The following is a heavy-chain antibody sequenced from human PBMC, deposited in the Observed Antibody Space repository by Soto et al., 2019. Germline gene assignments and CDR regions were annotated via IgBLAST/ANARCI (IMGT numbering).Heavy chain of an antibody. V-gene: IGHV4-39*07. CDR1: GGSISSSSYY. CDR2: IYYSGST. CDR3: ARGPPSLLAYCGGDCPYYFDY. Sequence: SETLSLTCTVSGGSISSSSYYWGWIRQPPGKGLEWIGSIYYSGSTYYNPSLKSRVTISVDTSKNQFSLKLSSVTAADTAVYYCARGPPSLLAYCGGDCPYYFDYWGQGTLVTVSS. D-gene: IGHD2-21*02. J-gene: IGHJ4*02.